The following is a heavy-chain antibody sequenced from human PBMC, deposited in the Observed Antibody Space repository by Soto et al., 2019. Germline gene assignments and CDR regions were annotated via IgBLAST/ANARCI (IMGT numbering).Heavy chain of an antibody. CDR2: MNPNSGTT. D-gene: IGHD3-22*01. J-gene: IGHJ6*04. V-gene: IGHV1-8*01. CDR3: ARSTYYDSSGYYSVMAV. Sequence: APAEPSSKERRYRIASYAMRWLQQSTEKGLEWMGWMNPNSGTTGYAQKFQGRVTMNRNTSISTAYMELSSLRSEDTAVYYCARSTYYDSSGYYSVMAVWGKGTTVTVSS. CDR1: RYRIASYA.